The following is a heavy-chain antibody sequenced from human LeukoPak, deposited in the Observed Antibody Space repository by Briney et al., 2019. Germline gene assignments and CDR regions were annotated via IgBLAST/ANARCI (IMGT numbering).Heavy chain of an antibody. D-gene: IGHD6-19*01. J-gene: IGHJ5*02. CDR1: GGSISSSIYY. V-gene: IGHV4-39*07. CDR2: VFYNGAT. CDR3: ARWDDSAWAFGT. Sequence: KPSETLSLTCIVSGGSISSSIYYWAWVRQPPGKGLEWIGTVFYNGATQYSPSLRSRVTISIDTSTNQFSLKLTSVTAADTAVYYCARWDDSAWAFGTWGPGTLVTVSS.